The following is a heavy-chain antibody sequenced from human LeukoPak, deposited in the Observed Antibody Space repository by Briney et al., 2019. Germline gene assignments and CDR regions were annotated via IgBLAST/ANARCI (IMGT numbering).Heavy chain of an antibody. Sequence: SETLSLTCTVSGGSISSSSYYWGWIRQPPGKGLEWIGSIYYSGSTYYNPSLKSRVTISVDTSKNQFSLKLSSVTAADTAVYYCARHARGISGWYGVDYWGQGTLVTVSS. V-gene: IGHV4-39*01. J-gene: IGHJ4*02. CDR3: ARHARGISGWYGVDY. CDR1: GGSISSSSYY. D-gene: IGHD6-19*01. CDR2: IYYSGST.